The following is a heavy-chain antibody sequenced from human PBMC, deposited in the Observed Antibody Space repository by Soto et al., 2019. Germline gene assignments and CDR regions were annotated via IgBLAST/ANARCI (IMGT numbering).Heavy chain of an antibody. V-gene: IGHV4-31*03. CDR1: GGSITSANYY. CDR2: IYSSGTT. D-gene: IGHD5-18*01. Sequence: QVQLQESGPGLVEPSQTLSLSCSISGGSITSANYYWTWIRLFPGKGLEWIGYIYSSGTTHYNPSLKSRATISLDTSNNQCSLEVKSATAADTAVYYCARMGIHLGERSRNGIDPWGQGSLVTVSS. J-gene: IGHJ5*02. CDR3: ARMGIHLGERSRNGIDP.